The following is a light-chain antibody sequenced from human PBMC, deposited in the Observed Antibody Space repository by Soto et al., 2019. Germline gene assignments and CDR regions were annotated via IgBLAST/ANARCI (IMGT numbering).Light chain of an antibody. CDR1: QSVSSSY. J-gene: IGKJ3*01. V-gene: IGKV3-20*01. CDR2: GAS. Sequence: IVLTQSPVTLSFSPCEIATLSCRASQSVSSSYLAWYQQKPGQAPRLLIYGASSRATGIPDRFSGSGSGTDFTLSISRLEPEDFAVYYCQHYGGSFIFGPGTKVDIK. CDR3: QHYGGSFI.